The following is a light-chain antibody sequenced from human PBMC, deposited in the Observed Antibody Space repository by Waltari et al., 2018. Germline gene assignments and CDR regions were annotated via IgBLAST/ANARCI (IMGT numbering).Light chain of an antibody. J-gene: IGKJ5*01. V-gene: IGKV3-11*01. Sequence: EIVLTQSPAALSLSPGERATLSCRASQSVSSYLAWYQQKRGQAPRIVIYDTYKRATGIPARFSGSGFGTDFTLTISSLEPEDFAVYYCQQRSKSITFGQGTRLEIK. CDR3: QQRSKSIT. CDR1: QSVSSY. CDR2: DTY.